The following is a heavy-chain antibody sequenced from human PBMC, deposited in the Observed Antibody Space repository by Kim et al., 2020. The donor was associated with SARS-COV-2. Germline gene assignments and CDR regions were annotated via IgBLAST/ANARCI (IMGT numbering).Heavy chain of an antibody. V-gene: IGHV4-31*03. CDR1: GGSISSGGYY. D-gene: IGHD3-16*01. CDR3: ARDLGVTRALDY. J-gene: IGHJ4*02. CDR2: IYYSGST. Sequence: SETLSLTCTVSGGSISSGGYYWSWIRQHPGKGLEWIGYIYYSGSTYYNPSLKSRVTISVDTSKNQFSLKLSSVTAPDTAVYYCARDLGVTRALDYWGQGTLVTVSS.